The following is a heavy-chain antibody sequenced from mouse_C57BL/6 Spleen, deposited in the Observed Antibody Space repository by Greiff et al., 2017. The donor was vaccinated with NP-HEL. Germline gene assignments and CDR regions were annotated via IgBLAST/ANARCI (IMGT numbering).Heavy chain of an antibody. CDR3: ARRYYGYDGGYAMDY. Sequence: EVMLVESGGGLVKPGGSLKLSCAASGFTFSDYGMHWVRQAPEKGLEWVAYISSGSSTIYYADTVKGRFTISRDNAKNTLFLQMTSLRSEDTAMYYCARRYYGYDGGYAMDYWGQGTSVTVSS. D-gene: IGHD2-2*01. CDR2: ISSGSSTI. CDR1: GFTFSDYG. V-gene: IGHV5-17*01. J-gene: IGHJ4*01.